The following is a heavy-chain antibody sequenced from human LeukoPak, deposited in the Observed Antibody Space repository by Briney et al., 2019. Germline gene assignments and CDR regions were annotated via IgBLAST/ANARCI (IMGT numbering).Heavy chain of an antibody. CDR3: ARDLVTIFGVVSWGMDV. Sequence: GGSLRLSCAASGFTFSSYGMHWVRQAPGKGLEWVAVISYDGSNKYYADSVKGRFTISRDNSKNTLYLQMNSLRAEDTAVYYCARDLVTIFGVVSWGMDVWGQGTTVTVSS. D-gene: IGHD3-3*01. V-gene: IGHV3-30*03. CDR1: GFTFSSYG. CDR2: ISYDGSNK. J-gene: IGHJ6*02.